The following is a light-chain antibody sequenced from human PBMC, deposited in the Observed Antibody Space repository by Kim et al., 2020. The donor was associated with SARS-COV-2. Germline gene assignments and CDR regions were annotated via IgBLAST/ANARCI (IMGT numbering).Light chain of an antibody. J-gene: IGKJ4*01. Sequence: EIVMTQSPATLSVSPGERATLSCRASQSVRSDLAWYQQKPGQAPRLLIYGTSTTATGIPARFSGSGSGTEFTLTISSLQSEDFAVYYCQKYNNWTLNFGGGKKVEIK. CDR1: QSVRSD. CDR2: GTS. CDR3: QKYNNWTLN. V-gene: IGKV3-15*01.